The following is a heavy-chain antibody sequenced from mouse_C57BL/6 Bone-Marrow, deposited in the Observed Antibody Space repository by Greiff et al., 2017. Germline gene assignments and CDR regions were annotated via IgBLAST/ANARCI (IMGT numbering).Heavy chain of an antibody. CDR1: GYTFPSYG. Sequence: QVQLQQSGAELARPGASVKLSCKASGYTFPSYGISWVKQRTGQGIEWIGAIYPRSGNTYYNEKFKGKATLTSDKSSSTAYMELRSLTSEDSAVYFCARGYYYGSPYWYFDVWGTGTTVTVSS. CDR3: ARGYYYGSPYWYFDV. CDR2: IYPRSGNT. V-gene: IGHV1-81*01. D-gene: IGHD1-1*01. J-gene: IGHJ1*03.